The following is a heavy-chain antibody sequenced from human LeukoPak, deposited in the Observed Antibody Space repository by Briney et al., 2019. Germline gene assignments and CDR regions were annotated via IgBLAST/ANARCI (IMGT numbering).Heavy chain of an antibody. D-gene: IGHD5-18*01. CDR3: ARTWIQLFTPDFDL. CDR2: MSPNSGDT. J-gene: IGHJ4*02. Sequence: ASVKVSCKASGYTFTSYDFNWVRQATGQRPEWMGWMSPNSGDTGYAQKSQDRVTMTRNTSISTAYMELNGLRSDDTAIYYCARTWIQLFTPDFDLWGQGTLVTVSS. CDR1: GYTFTSYD. V-gene: IGHV1-8*01.